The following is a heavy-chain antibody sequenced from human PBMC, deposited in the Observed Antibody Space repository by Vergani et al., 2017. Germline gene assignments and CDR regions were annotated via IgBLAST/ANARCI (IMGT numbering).Heavy chain of an antibody. V-gene: IGHV3-23*01. Sequence: EVQLLESGGGLVQPGGSLRLSCAASGFTFSSYSMNWVRQAPGKGLEWVSAISGSGGSTYYADSVKGRFTISRDNSKNTLYLQMNSLRAEDTAVYYCAKSPMVRGIGWFDPWGQGTLVTVSS. D-gene: IGHD3-10*01. CDR2: ISGSGGST. CDR3: AKSPMVRGIGWFDP. CDR1: GFTFSSYS. J-gene: IGHJ5*02.